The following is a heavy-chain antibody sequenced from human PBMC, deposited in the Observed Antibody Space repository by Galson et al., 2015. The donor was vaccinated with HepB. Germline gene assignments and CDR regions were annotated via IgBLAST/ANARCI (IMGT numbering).Heavy chain of an antibody. J-gene: IGHJ6*02. CDR1: GFTFSSYA. D-gene: IGHD3-22*01. V-gene: IGHV3-23*01. CDR3: AKDGPLVTMIVVGYRAPKMSYGMDV. Sequence: SLRLSCAASGFTFSSYAMSWVRQAPGKGLEWVSAISGSGGSTYYADSVKGRFTISRDNSKNTLYLQMNSLRAEDTAVYYCAKDGPLVTMIVVGYRAPKMSYGMDVWGQGTTVTVSS. CDR2: ISGSGGST.